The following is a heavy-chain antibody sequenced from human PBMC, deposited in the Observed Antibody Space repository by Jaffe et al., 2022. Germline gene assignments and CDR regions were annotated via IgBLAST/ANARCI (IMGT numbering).Heavy chain of an antibody. CDR2: IRYDGSNK. CDR1: GFTFSSYG. D-gene: IGHD6-19*01. CDR3: AKDPNSSGWYEAWFDP. Sequence: QVQLVESGGGVVQPGGSLRLSCAASGFTFSSYGMHWVRQAPGKGLEWVAFIRYDGSNKYYADSVKGRFTISRDNSKNTLYLQMNSLRAEDTAVYYCAKDPNSSGWYEAWFDPWGQGTLVTVSS. V-gene: IGHV3-30*02. J-gene: IGHJ5*02.